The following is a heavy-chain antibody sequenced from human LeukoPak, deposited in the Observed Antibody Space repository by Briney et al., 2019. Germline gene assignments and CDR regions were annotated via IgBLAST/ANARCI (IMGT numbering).Heavy chain of an antibody. Sequence: PGGSLRLSCAASGFTFSIYWMSWVRQAPGKGLEWVANIKQDGSEKYYVDSVKGRFTISRDNAKNSLYLQMNSLRAEDTAVYYCASPPHITVFHDYWGQGTLVTVSS. J-gene: IGHJ4*02. CDR3: ASPPHITVFHDY. V-gene: IGHV3-7*01. CDR1: GFTFSIYW. CDR2: IKQDGSEK. D-gene: IGHD1-20*01.